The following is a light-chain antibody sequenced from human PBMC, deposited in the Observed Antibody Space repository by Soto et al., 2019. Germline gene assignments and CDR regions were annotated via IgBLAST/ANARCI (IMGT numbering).Light chain of an antibody. V-gene: IGLV2-14*01. CDR1: SSDVGGYNY. Sequence: ALAQPASVSGSPGQSITISCTGTSSDVGGYNYVSWYQQHPGKAPKLMIYEVSNRPSGVSNRFSGSKSGDTASLTISGLQAEDEADYYCSSYTISSTLYVFGTGTKVTVL. CDR2: EVS. J-gene: IGLJ1*01. CDR3: SSYTISSTLYV.